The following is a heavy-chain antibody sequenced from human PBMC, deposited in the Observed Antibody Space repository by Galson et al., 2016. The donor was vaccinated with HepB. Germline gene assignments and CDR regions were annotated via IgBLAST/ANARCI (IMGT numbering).Heavy chain of an antibody. Sequence: TLSLTCTVSGGSINRGDIYWSWIRQPAGKGLEWIGRIDASGRTNSNPSLKSRVTISVDTSKTQFSLKLSPVTAADTAVYYCASARVTFFGTPPLLWCDPWGQGTLVTVSS. D-gene: IGHD3-3*01. CDR3: ASARVTFFGTPPLLWCDP. V-gene: IGHV4-61*02. J-gene: IGHJ5*02. CDR1: GGSINRGDIY. CDR2: IDASGRT.